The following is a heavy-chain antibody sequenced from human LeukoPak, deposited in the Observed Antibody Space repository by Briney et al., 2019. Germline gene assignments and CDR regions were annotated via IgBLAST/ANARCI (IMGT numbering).Heavy chain of an antibody. CDR1: GFTFSSYG. D-gene: IGHD3-10*01. CDR3: AKLAKYFYGSETYYFFEH. CDR2: IRYDGSNK. Sequence: GGSLRLSCAASGFTFSSYGMHWVRQAPGKGLEWVAFIRYDGSNKYYADSVKGRFTISRDNAKNSLFLQMNILRVEDTAVYYCAKLAKYFYGSETYYFFEHWGQGTPVTASS. V-gene: IGHV3-30*02. J-gene: IGHJ4*02.